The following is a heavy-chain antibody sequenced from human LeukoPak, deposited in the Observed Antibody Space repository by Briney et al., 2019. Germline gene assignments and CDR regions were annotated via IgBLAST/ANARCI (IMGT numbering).Heavy chain of an antibody. CDR2: IYSSGII. D-gene: IGHD1-26*01. CDR3: ARVLGNVDTY. CDR1: GFIVSNNY. V-gene: IGHV3-66*01. J-gene: IGHJ4*02. Sequence: PGGSLRLSCAASGFIVSNNYMSWVRQAPGKGLEWVSTIYSSGIIKYADSVKGRFTISRDNAKNSLYLQMNSLRAEDTAVYYCARVLGNVDTYWGQGTLVTVSS.